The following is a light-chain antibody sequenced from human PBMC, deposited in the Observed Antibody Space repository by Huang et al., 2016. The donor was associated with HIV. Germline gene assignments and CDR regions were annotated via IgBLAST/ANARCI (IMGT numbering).Light chain of an antibody. CDR1: ESISSN. V-gene: IGKV3-15*01. CDR3: QQYNNWPPEVT. Sequence: EVVMTQSPATLSMSPGERVTHSCRASESISSNLAWYQQKPCQAPRLLIYDESTRATGIPARFSGSGSGTEFTLTISSLQSEDFALYYCQQYNNWPPEVTFGQGTKLEI. CDR2: DES. J-gene: IGKJ2*01.